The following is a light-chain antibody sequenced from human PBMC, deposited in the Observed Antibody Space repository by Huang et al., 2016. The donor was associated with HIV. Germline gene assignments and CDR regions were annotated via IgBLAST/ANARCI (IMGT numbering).Light chain of an antibody. V-gene: IGKV3-11*01. CDR3: QQRVNWLAVT. CDR2: DAS. CDR1: QSISSY. Sequence: DIVLTQSPTILSVSPVGRATLSCRASQSISSYLAWYQPKPGQAPRLLIHDASKRATGIPARFSGSGFGTDFPLSISNLEPDDFAVYYCQQRVNWLAVTFGGGTKVEI. J-gene: IGKJ4*01.